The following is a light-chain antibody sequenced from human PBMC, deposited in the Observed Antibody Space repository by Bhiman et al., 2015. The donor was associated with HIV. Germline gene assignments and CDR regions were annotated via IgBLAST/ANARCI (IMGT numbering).Light chain of an antibody. Sequence: SYELTQPPSVSVSPGQTASITCSGDKLGDKYACWYQQKPGQSPVLVIYQDRKRPSGIPERFSGSNSGNTATLTISGTQAMDEADYYCQAWDSSTGGVFGTGTKVTVL. CDR2: QDR. CDR1: KLGDKY. CDR3: QAWDSSTGGV. V-gene: IGLV3-1*01. J-gene: IGLJ1*01.